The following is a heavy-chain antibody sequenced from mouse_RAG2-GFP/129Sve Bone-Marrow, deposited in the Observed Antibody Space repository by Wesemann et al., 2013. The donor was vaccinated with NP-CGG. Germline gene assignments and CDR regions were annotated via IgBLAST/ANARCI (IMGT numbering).Heavy chain of an antibody. V-gene: IGHV1-80*01. CDR2: PGDGDT. J-gene: IGHJ3*01. CDR3: ARSSY. Sequence: PGDGDTNYNGKFKGKATLTADKSSSTAYMQLSSLTSEDSAVYFCARSSYWGQGTLVTVSA.